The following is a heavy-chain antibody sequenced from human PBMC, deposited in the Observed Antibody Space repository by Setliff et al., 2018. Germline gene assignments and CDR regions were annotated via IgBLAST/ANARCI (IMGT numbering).Heavy chain of an antibody. CDR2: IYYSGST. CDR1: GGSISSGGYY. Sequence: SETLSLTCTVSGGSISSGGYYWSWIRQHPGKGLEWIGYIYYSGSTYYNPSLKSRVTISVDTSKNQFSLKLSSVTAADTVVYYCARGRAGHSGHWGQGTLVTVSS. J-gene: IGHJ4*02. V-gene: IGHV4-31*03. D-gene: IGHD6-19*01. CDR3: ARGRAGHSGH.